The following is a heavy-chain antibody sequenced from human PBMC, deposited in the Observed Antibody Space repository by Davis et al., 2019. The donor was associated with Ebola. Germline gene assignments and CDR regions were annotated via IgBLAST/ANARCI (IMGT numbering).Heavy chain of an antibody. Sequence: GESLKISCAASGFIVRNYHISWVRQAPGKGLEWVSVLYRGGPTHYADSVQGRFTISRDNSKNTLYLQMNSLRAEDTAVYYCARNNRGGDWDYWGQGTLVTVSS. V-gene: IGHV3-66*01. D-gene: IGHD2-21*02. CDR1: GFIVRNYH. CDR2: LYRGGPT. CDR3: ARNNRGGDWDY. J-gene: IGHJ4*02.